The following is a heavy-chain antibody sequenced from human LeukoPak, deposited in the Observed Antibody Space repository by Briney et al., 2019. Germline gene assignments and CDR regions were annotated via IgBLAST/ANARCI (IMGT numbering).Heavy chain of an antibody. CDR2: IWYDGSNE. CDR3: AREISMFVNAFDL. D-gene: IGHD3-10*02. V-gene: IGHV3-33*01. Sequence: SGGSLRLSCAASGFTFSNSGMHWVRQAPGKGLEWVAVIWYDGSNEYYADAVKGRFIISRDNSKNTVHLQMNSLRVEDTSVYYCAREISMFVNAFDLWGQGTLVAVSP. J-gene: IGHJ3*01. CDR1: GFTFSNSG.